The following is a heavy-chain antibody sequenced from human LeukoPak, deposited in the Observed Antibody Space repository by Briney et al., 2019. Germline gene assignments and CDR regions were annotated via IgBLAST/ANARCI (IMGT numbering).Heavy chain of an antibody. CDR3: ARDHWVSFDSVWSYYGMDV. CDR2: VSHSGSV. CDR1: GGSVRPYY. D-gene: IGHD6-19*01. V-gene: IGHV4-59*02. Sequence: SETLSLTCTVSGGSVRPYYWSWIRQPPGKGLEWIGYVSHSGSVSYNPSLESRVTISIDASRSQASLKLRFVTAADTAVYFCARDHWVSFDSVWSYYGMDVWGQGTTVIVSS. J-gene: IGHJ6*02.